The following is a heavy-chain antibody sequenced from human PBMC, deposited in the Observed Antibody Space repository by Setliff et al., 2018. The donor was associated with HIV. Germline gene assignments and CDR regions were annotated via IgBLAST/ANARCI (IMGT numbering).Heavy chain of an antibody. J-gene: IGHJ4*02. CDR2: IDPSDSYA. CDR3: ARGTPRGSYDY. D-gene: IGHD1-26*01. CDR1: GYSFSNYW. V-gene: IGHV5-10-1*01. Sequence: PGESLKISCKASGYSFSNYWITWVRQMPGKGLEWVANIDPSDSYANYSPSFEGRFTISRDNSKNTVYLQMGSLRVEDMAVYHCARGTPRGSYDYWGQGTPVTVSS.